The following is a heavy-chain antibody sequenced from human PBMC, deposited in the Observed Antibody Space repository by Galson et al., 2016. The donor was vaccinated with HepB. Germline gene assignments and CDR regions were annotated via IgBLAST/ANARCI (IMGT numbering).Heavy chain of an antibody. CDR2: ISGSGGCT. CDR3: AKDDSNYFWYFDV. Sequence: SLRLSCAASGFTFSSYVMSWVRQAPGKGPEWVSVISGSGGCTYYADSVKGRFTISRDNSKNTLYLQMNSLRAEDTAVYYCAKDDSNYFWYFDVWGRGTLVTVSS. J-gene: IGHJ2*01. V-gene: IGHV3-23*01. D-gene: IGHD4-11*01. CDR1: GFTFSSYV.